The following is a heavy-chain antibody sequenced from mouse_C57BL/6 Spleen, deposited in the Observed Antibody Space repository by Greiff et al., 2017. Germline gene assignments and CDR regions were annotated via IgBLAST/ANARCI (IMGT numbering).Heavy chain of an antibody. CDR3: ASIDSYDLGYFDV. V-gene: IGHV1-39*01. J-gene: IGHJ1*03. CDR1: GYSFTDYN. CDR2: LNPNYGTT. D-gene: IGHD2-12*01. Sequence: EVQLKQSGPGLVKPGASVKISCKASGYSFTDYNMNWVKQSNGKSLEWIGVLNPNYGTTSYNQKFKGKATLTVDQSSSTAYMQLNSLTSEDSAVYYCASIDSYDLGYFDVWGTGTTVTVSS.